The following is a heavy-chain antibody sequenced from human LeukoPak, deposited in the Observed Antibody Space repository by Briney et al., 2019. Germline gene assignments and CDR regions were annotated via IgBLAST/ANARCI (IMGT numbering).Heavy chain of an antibody. CDR1: GFTFRSYS. V-gene: IGHV3-48*04. Sequence: PGGSLRLSCAASGFTFRSYSMNWVRQAPGKGLEWVSYISSSSSTIYYADSVKGRFTISRDNAKNSLFLQVNSLRAEDTAVYYCVRETGWLFDFWGQGTLVIVSS. CDR3: VRETGWLFDF. J-gene: IGHJ4*02. D-gene: IGHD5-12*01. CDR2: ISSSSSTI.